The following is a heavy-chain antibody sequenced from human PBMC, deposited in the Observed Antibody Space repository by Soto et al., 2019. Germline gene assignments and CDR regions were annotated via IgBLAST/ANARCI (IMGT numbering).Heavy chain of an antibody. V-gene: IGHV4-30-4*01. CDR2: VFYSGAT. J-gene: IGHJ4*02. D-gene: IGHD1-1*01. CDR1: GGTIKTGDYY. CDR3: ARAGFYPGHLLC. Sequence: PSETLSLTCNVSGGTIKTGDYYWNWIRQPPGKGLEWIGYVFYSGATNYSPSLRSRAAISMDTSKNQFSLSLTSVTAADTAVYYFARAGFYPGHLLCWGQGTRVTVSS.